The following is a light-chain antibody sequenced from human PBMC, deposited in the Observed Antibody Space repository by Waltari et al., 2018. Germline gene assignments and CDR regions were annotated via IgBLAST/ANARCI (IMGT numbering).Light chain of an antibody. V-gene: IGKV1-39*01. CDR2: VAS. CDR1: QSISTS. Sequence: IQMTQSPSSLSASVGYRVTITCRASQSISTSLNWYQQIPGKAPKLLIYVASTLQSRVPSRFSGSGSGTDFSLTISSLQPEDFATYYCQQSYTTAYTFGQGTKLEIK. J-gene: IGKJ2*01. CDR3: QQSYTTAYT.